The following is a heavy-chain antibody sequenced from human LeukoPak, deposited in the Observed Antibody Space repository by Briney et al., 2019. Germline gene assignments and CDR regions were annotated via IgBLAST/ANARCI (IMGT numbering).Heavy chain of an antibody. CDR3: ARRIAAAAAPYYFDY. J-gene: IGHJ4*02. Sequence: GGSLRLSCAASGFTFSSYAMSRVRQAPGKGLEWVSAISGSGGSTYYADSVKGRFTISRDNAKNTLYLQMNSLRAEDTAVYYCARRIAAAAAPYYFDYWGQGTLVTVSS. CDR1: GFTFSSYA. CDR2: ISGSGGST. D-gene: IGHD6-13*01. V-gene: IGHV3-23*01.